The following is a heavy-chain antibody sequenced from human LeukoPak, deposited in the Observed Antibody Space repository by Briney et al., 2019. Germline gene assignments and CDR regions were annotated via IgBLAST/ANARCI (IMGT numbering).Heavy chain of an antibody. V-gene: IGHV4-34*01. CDR2: INHSGST. CDR1: GGSFSGYY. D-gene: IGHD6-25*01. CDR3: ARSERRAQKDTYYNHYYYMDV. J-gene: IGHJ6*03. Sequence: SETLSLTCAVYGGSFSGYYWSWIRQPPGKGLEWIGEINHSGSTNYNPSLKSRVTISVDTSKNRFSLKLTSVTAADTAVYYCARSERRAQKDTYYNHYYYMDVWGRGTTVTVSS.